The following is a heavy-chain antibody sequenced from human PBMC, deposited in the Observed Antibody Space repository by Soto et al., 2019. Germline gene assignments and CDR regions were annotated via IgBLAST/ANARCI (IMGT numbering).Heavy chain of an antibody. J-gene: IGHJ4*02. V-gene: IGHV3-23*01. CDR2: ISGSGGST. CDR3: AKAQEAYYYDSSGLYYFDY. D-gene: IGHD3-22*01. CDR1: GFTFSSYA. Sequence: GSLRLSCAASGFTFSSYAMSWVRQAPGKGLEWVSAISGSGGSTYYADSVEGRFTISRDNSKNTLYLQMNSLRAEDTAVYYCAKAQEAYYYDSSGLYYFDYWGQGTLVTVSS.